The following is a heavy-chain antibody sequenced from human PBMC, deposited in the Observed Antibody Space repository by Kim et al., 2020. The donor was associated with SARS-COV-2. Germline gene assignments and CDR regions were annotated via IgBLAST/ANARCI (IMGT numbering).Heavy chain of an antibody. V-gene: IGHV3-21*01. CDR2: ISSSSSYI. D-gene: IGHD4-17*01. J-gene: IGHJ4*02. Sequence: GGSLRLSCAASGFTFSSYSMNWVRQAPGKGLEWVSSISSSSSYIYYADSVKGRFTISRDNAKNSLYLQMNSLRAEDTAVYYCARDGAPYGDYYFDYWGQGTLVTVSS. CDR3: ARDGAPYGDYYFDY. CDR1: GFTFSSYS.